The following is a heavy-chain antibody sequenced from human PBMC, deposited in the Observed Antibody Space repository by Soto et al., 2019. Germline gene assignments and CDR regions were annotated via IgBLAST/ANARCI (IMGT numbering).Heavy chain of an antibody. V-gene: IGHV4-59*01. J-gene: IGHJ4*02. D-gene: IGHD3-9*01. CDR1: GGSISSYY. CDR3: ARFDWLLYYFDY. Sequence: SETLSLTCTVSGGSISSYYWSWIRQPPGKGLEWIGYIYYSGSTNYNPALKRRVTISVDTSKNQFSLKLSSVTAADTAVYYCARFDWLLYYFDYWGQGTLVTVSS. CDR2: IYYSGST.